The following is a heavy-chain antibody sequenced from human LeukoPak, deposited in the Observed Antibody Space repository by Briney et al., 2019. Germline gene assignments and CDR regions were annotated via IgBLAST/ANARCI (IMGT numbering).Heavy chain of an antibody. CDR3: ARPQGSGSYYFDY. V-gene: IGHV3-30*03. CDR1: GFTFSSYG. D-gene: IGHD3-10*01. CDR2: ISHDGSFE. Sequence: GGSLRLSGAASGFTFSSYGLHWVRQAPGKGLEWVGTISHDGSFEFYADSGKGRFNISRDSSKSTLYLQMNSLRSEETAVYYFARPQGSGSYYFDYWGQGTLVTV. J-gene: IGHJ4*02.